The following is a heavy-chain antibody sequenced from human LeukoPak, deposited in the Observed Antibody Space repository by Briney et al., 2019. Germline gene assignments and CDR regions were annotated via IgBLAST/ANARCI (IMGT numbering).Heavy chain of an antibody. CDR2: ISGSGGRN. Sequence: GGSLRLSCAASGFTFSSYAMSWVRQAPGKGREWVSAISGSGGRNYSADSVTGRFPISRDNSKNTLYLQMNSLRAEETAVYYCARSYDSSGYYLAVYFDYWGQGTLVTVSS. J-gene: IGHJ4*02. CDR1: GFTFSSYA. CDR3: ARSYDSSGYYLAVYFDY. D-gene: IGHD3-22*01. V-gene: IGHV3-23*01.